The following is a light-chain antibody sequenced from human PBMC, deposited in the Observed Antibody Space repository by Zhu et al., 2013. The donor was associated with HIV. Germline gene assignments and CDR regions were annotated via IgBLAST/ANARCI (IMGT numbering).Light chain of an antibody. Sequence: QSVLTQPPSVPGAPGQRVTISCTGTRSNIGAGYDVHWYQQIPGAAPKLLIYDNKNRPSGVPDRFSASKSGTSASLAITGLRTEDEADYYCQSSDTTLSGGFVFGTGTKVIV. J-gene: IGLJ1*01. CDR3: QSSDTTLSGGFV. V-gene: IGLV1-40*01. CDR1: RSNIGAGYD. CDR2: DNK.